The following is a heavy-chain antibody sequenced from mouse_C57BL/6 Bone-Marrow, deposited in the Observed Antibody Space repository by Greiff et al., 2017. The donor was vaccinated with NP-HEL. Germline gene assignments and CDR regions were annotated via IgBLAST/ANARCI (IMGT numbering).Heavy chain of an antibody. J-gene: IGHJ2*01. V-gene: IGHV1-55*01. CDR2: IYPGSGST. D-gene: IGHD2-1*01. CDR3: ARDGNGC. Sequence: QVQLPQPGAELVKPGASVKMSCKASGYTFTSYWITWVKQRPGHGLEWIGDIYPGSGSTYYNEKFKSKATLTVDTSSSTAYMQLSSLTSEDSAVYYCARDGNGCWGQGTTLTVSS. CDR1: GYTFTSYW.